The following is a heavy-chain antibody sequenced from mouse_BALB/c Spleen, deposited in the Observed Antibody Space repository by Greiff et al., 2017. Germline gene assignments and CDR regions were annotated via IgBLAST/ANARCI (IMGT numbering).Heavy chain of an antibody. V-gene: IGHV1-54*01. Sequence: QVQLQQSGAELVRPGTSVKVSCKASGYAFTNYLIEWVKQRPGQGLEWIGVINPGSGGTNYNEKFKGKATLTADKSSSTAYMQLSSLTSDDSAVYFCAREGNYYFDYWGQGTTRTVSS. D-gene: IGHD2-1*01. J-gene: IGHJ2*01. CDR1: GYAFTNYL. CDR2: INPGSGGT. CDR3: AREGNYYFDY.